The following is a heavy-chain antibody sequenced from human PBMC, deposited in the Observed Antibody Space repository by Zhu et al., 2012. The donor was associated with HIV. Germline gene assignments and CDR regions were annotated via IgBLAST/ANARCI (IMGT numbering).Heavy chain of an antibody. CDR2: IYSSGST. CDR1: GGSISSYY. D-gene: IGHD6-19*01. CDR3: ARELGAVTGXVYYYGMDV. Sequence: QVQLQESGPGLVKPSETLSLTCSVSGGSISSYYWSWIRQPAGKGLEWIGRIYSSGSTNRNPFLKSRVTMSVDTSKNQFSLKLSSVTAADTAVYYCARELGAVTGXVYYYGMDVWGQGTTVTVSS. V-gene: IGHV4-4*07. J-gene: IGHJ6*02.